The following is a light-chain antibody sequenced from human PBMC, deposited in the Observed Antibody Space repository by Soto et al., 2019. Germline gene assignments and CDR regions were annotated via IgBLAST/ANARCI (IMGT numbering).Light chain of an antibody. V-gene: IGKV3-20*01. CDR2: GAS. J-gene: IGKJ5*01. CDR1: QSVSSSY. CDR3: QQYGSSPPVT. Sequence: EIVLTQSPGTLSLSPGERATLSCRASQSVSSSYLAWYQQKPGQAPRLLIYGASGMSTGIPDRFSGSGSGTDFTLTISSLEPEDFAVYYCQQYGSSPPVTFGQGTRLEIK.